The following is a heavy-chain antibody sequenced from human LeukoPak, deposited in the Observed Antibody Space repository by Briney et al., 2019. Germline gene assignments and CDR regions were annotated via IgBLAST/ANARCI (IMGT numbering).Heavy chain of an antibody. D-gene: IGHD3-9*01. CDR3: ARQLTDILTGYNAFDI. Sequence: PSQTLSLTCTVSGGSISSGSYYWSWIRRPAGKGLEWIGRIYTSGSTNYNPSLKSRVTISVDTSKNQFSLKLSSVTAADTAVYYCARQLTDILTGYNAFDIWGQGTMVTVSS. J-gene: IGHJ3*02. CDR1: GGSISSGSYY. V-gene: IGHV4-61*02. CDR2: IYTSGST.